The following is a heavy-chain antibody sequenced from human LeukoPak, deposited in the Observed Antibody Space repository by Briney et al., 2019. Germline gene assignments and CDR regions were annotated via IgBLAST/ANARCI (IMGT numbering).Heavy chain of an antibody. CDR3: ARGDSSSSEGSFGY. Sequence: SGPALVKPTQTLTLTCTFSGFSLSTSGMRVSWVRQPRGKALEWLARIDWDDDKFYSTSLKTRLTISKDTSKNQVVLTMTNMDPVDTATYYCARGDSSSSEGSFGYWGQGTLVTVSS. D-gene: IGHD6-6*01. CDR2: IDWDDDK. CDR1: GFSLSTSGMR. V-gene: IGHV2-70*04. J-gene: IGHJ4*02.